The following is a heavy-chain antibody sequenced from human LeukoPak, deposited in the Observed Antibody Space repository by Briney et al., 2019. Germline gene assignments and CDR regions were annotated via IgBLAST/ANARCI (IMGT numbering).Heavy chain of an antibody. D-gene: IGHD4/OR15-4a*01. Sequence: SQTLSLTCTVSGGSLSSGSYYWSWIRQPAGKGLEWIGRIYTSGSTNYNPSLKSRVTISVDTSKNQFSLKLSSVTAADTAVYYCARGVLYWGQGTLVTVSS. V-gene: IGHV4-61*02. CDR2: IYTSGST. CDR1: GGSLSSGSYY. J-gene: IGHJ4*02. CDR3: ARGVLY.